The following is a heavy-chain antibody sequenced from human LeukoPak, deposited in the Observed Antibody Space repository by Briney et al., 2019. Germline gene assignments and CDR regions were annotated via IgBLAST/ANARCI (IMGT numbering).Heavy chain of an antibody. CDR1: GFTFSSYG. Sequence: QPGGSLRLSCAASGFTFSSYGMHWVRQAPGKGLEWVAVISYDGSNKYYADSVKGRFTISRDNSKNTLYLQMNSLRAEDTAVYYCAKLGGGTTLWGQGTLVTVSS. V-gene: IGHV3-30*18. CDR3: AKLGGGTTL. CDR2: ISYDGSNK. J-gene: IGHJ4*02. D-gene: IGHD1-1*01.